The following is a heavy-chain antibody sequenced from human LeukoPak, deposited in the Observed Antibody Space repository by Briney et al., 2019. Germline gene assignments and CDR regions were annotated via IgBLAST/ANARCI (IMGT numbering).Heavy chain of an antibody. D-gene: IGHD6-13*01. J-gene: IGHJ5*02. CDR1: GGSISTTDYY. Sequence: SETLSLTCSVSGGSISTTDYYWGWIRQPPGKGLEWIGSIYYTGVTNYNPSLKSRVTISVDTSTNQFSLKLSSLTAADTAVYYCAIKYSSSWYNWFTPWGQGTLVTVSS. CDR2: IYYTGVT. CDR3: AIKYSSSWYNWFTP. V-gene: IGHV4-39*01.